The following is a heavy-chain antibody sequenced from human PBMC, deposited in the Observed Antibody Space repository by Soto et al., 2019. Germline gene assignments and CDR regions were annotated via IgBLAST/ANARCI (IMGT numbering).Heavy chain of an antibody. J-gene: IGHJ6*02. CDR2: SHNGGST. CDR1: GASISYYY. D-gene: IGHD2-8*02. Sequence: SETLSLTCTVSGASISYYYWTWIRQPAGKGLEWIGNSHNGGSTNYNPTLRSRVTISVDTSKNQFSLRLSSVTAADTAVYYCARDDSGGFGSYYYYGMDVGGQGTTATVS. V-gene: IGHV4-59*01. CDR3: ARDDSGGFGSYYYYGMDV.